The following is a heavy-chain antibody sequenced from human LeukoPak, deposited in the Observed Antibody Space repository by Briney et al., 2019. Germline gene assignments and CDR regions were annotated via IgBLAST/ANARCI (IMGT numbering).Heavy chain of an antibody. Sequence: GGSLRLSCAASGFTSSSYAVSWVRQAPGKGLEWASASSASGETTYYADSVKGRFTISRDNSKSTVYLQMNSLRAEDTAVYYCARGWVSKGYFDHWGQGTLVTVSS. D-gene: IGHD2-2*01. V-gene: IGHV3-23*01. J-gene: IGHJ4*02. CDR2: SSASGETT. CDR3: ARGWVSKGYFDH. CDR1: GFTSSSYA.